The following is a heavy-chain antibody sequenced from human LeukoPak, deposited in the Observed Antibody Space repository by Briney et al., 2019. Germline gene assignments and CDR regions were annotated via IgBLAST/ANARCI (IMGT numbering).Heavy chain of an antibody. CDR2: INHSGST. Sequence: SETLSLTCTVSGGSISSSSYYWSWIRQPPGKGLEWIGEINHSGSTNYNPSLKSRVTISVDTSKNQFSLKLSSVTAADTAVYYCARHPLYYYYYYMDVWGKGTTVTISS. CDR1: GGSISSSSYY. CDR3: ARHPLYYYYYYMDV. V-gene: IGHV4-39*01. J-gene: IGHJ6*03.